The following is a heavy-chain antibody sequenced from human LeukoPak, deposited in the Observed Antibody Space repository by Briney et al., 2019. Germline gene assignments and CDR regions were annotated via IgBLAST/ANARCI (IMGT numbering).Heavy chain of an antibody. J-gene: IGHJ4*02. D-gene: IGHD1-14*01. V-gene: IGHV1-8*02. CDR1: GYTFTNYD. Sequence: GASVKVSCKASGYTFTNYDINCVRQASGQGLEWMGWMNPNSGNTGYARKFQGRVTMTRDTSINTAYMELSSLRSDDTAVYYCARIVIRGTTADGGDYWGQGTLVTVSS. CDR2: MNPNSGNT. CDR3: ARIVIRGTTADGGDY.